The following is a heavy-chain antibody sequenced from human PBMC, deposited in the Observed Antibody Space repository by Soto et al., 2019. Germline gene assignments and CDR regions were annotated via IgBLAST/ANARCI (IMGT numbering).Heavy chain of an antibody. J-gene: IGHJ4*02. D-gene: IGHD1-1*01. V-gene: IGHV3-30*18. CDR2: ISYDGSNK. CDR1: GFAFNMYG. Sequence: QVQLVESGGGVVQPGRSLRLSCAASGFAFNMYGMHWVRQAPGKGLEWVAVISYDGSNKYYADSVKGRFTISRDNSKNTLSLQMDSLRTEDTAVYYCAKNLAQFLVHVDYFDSWGQGTLVTVSS. CDR3: AKNLAQFLVHVDYFDS.